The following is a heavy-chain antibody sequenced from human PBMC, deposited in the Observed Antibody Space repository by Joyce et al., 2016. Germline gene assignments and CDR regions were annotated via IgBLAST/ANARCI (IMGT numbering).Heavy chain of an antibody. J-gene: IGHJ6*02. D-gene: IGHD5-24*01. CDR1: GYTFTSYD. V-gene: IGHV1-8*01. CDR3: ARGSNYLGGVSDV. CDR2: MNPKSGHT. Sequence: QVQLVQSGAEVKKPGASVKVSCKASGYTFTSYDINWVRQATGQGLEWMGWMNPKSGHTGYAQKFQGRVTTTRNTSIRTAYMELSRLRFEDTAVYYCARGSNYLGGVSDVWGQGTTVTVSS.